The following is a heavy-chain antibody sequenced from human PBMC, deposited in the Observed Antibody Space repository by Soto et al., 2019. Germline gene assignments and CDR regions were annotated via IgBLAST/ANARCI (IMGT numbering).Heavy chain of an antibody. CDR1: VGSINSGDYY. CDR3: ARRYCGGRNCYSYFDF. Sequence: SETLSLTCTVSVGSINSGDYYWSCIRQPPGKGLEWIGYISYSGITYYNPSLKSRLTISVDTSKNQFSLKLTSVTAADTAVYYCARRYCGGRNCYSYFDFWGQGTLVTVSS. V-gene: IGHV4-30-4*01. J-gene: IGHJ4*02. D-gene: IGHD2-15*01. CDR2: ISYSGIT.